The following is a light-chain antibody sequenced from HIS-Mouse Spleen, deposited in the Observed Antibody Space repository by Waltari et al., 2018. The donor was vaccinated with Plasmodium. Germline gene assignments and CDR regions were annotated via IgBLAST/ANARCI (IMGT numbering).Light chain of an antibody. CDR3: MIWHSSAWV. CDR2: YKSDSDK. CDR1: SDINVGTYR. Sequence: QAVLTQPSSLSASPGASASLTCTLRSDINVGTYRIYWYQQKPGSPPQYLLRYKSDSDKQQGYGVPSRFSGSKDASANAGILLISGLQSEDEADYYCMIWHSSAWVFGGGTKLTVL. V-gene: IGLV5-45*03. J-gene: IGLJ3*02.